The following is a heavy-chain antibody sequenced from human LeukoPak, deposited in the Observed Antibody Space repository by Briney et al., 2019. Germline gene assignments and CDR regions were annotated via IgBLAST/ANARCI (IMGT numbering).Heavy chain of an antibody. CDR3: ARTYSGYDYGLPNFDY. V-gene: IGHV4-34*01. J-gene: IGHJ4*02. Sequence: SETLSLTCAVYGGSFSGYYWSRIRQPPGKGLEWIGEINHSGSTNYNPSLKSRVTISVDTSKNQFSLKLSSVTAADTAVYYCARTYSGYDYGLPNFDYWGQGTLVTVSS. CDR2: INHSGST. D-gene: IGHD5-12*01. CDR1: GGSFSGYY.